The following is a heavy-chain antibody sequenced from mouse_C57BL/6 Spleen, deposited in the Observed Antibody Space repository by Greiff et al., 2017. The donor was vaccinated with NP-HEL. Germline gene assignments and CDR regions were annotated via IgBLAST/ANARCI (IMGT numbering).Heavy chain of an antibody. CDR3: AKRVYYYSSSYPYLDY. V-gene: IGHV1-69*01. J-gene: IGHJ2*01. D-gene: IGHD1-1*01. Sequence: QVQLQQPGAELVMPGASVKLSCKASGYTFTSYWMHWVKQRPGQGLEWIGEIDPSDSYTNYNQKFKGKSTLTVDKSSSTAYMQLSSLTSEDSAVYYGAKRVYYYSSSYPYLDYWGQGTTLTVSS. CDR1: GYTFTSYW. CDR2: IDPSDSYT.